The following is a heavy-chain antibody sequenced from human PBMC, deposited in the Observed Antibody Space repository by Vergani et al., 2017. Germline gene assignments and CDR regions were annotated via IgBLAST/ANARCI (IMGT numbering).Heavy chain of an antibody. J-gene: IGHJ4*02. CDR2: ISYDGSNK. Sequence: QVQLVESGGGVVQPGRSLRLSCAASGFTFSSYPMHWVRQAPGKGLEWVAVISYDGSNKYYADSVKGRFTISRDNSKNTLCLRMNSRRAEDTAVYYCAREGCWSGYADWGGQGTLVTVSS. D-gene: IGHD3-3*01. V-gene: IGHV3-30-3*01. CDR1: GFTFSSYP. CDR3: AREGCWSGYADW.